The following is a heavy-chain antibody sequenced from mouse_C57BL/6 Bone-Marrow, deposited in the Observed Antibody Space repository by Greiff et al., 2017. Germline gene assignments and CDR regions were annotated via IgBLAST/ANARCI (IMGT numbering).Heavy chain of an antibody. D-gene: IGHD1-1*01. CDR2: INPYNGDT. V-gene: IGHV1-20*01. J-gene: IGHJ3*01. CDR3: ARGADYYGSSVAWFAY. Sequence: VQLKESGPELVKPGDSVKISCKASGYSFTGYFMNWVMQSHGKSLEWIGRINPYNGDTFYNQKFKGKATLTVDKSSSTAHMELRSLTSEDSAVYYCARGADYYGSSVAWFAYWGQGTLVTVSA. CDR1: GYSFTGYF.